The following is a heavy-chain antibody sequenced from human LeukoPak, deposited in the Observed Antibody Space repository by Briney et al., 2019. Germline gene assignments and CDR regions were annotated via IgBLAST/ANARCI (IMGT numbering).Heavy chain of an antibody. J-gene: IGHJ4*02. D-gene: IGHD6-13*01. V-gene: IGHV4-59*01. CDR3: GALIGAAGWYFDD. Sequence: SETLSLTCTVSGGSISSYYWSWIRQPPGKGLEWIGYIYYSGSTNYNPSLKSRVTISVDTSKNQFSLKLSSVTAADTAVYYCGALIGAAGWYFDDWGQGTLVTVSS. CDR1: GGSISSYY. CDR2: IYYSGST.